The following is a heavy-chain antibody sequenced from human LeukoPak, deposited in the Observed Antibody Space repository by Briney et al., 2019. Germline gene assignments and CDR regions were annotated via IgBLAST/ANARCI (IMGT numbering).Heavy chain of an antibody. Sequence: GGSLRLSCAASGFTFSSYSMNWVRQAPGKGLEWVSSISSSSSYIYYADSVKGRFTISRDNAKNSLYLQMNSLRAEDTAVYYCARDFHRSSGYYYDAFDIWGQGTMVTASS. CDR2: ISSSSSYI. D-gene: IGHD3-22*01. CDR1: GFTFSSYS. J-gene: IGHJ3*02. CDR3: ARDFHRSSGYYYDAFDI. V-gene: IGHV3-21*01.